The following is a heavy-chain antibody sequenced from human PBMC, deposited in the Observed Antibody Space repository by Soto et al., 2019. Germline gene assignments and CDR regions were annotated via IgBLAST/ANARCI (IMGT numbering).Heavy chain of an antibody. CDR1: GFTFSSSW. J-gene: IGHJ4*02. D-gene: IGHD6-6*01. CDR2: IGSDGSST. Sequence: GGSLRLSCAASGFTFSSSWMHWVRQIPGKGLVWVSRIGSDGSSTTYADSAKGRFPISRDNAKNTLYLQMNSLRAEDTAVYYCAREYSTSRYFDYWGLGTLVTVSS. CDR3: AREYSTSRYFDY. V-gene: IGHV3-74*01.